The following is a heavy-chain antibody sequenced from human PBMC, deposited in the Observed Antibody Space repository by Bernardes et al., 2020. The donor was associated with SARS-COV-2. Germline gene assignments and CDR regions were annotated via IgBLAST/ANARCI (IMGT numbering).Heavy chain of an antibody. V-gene: IGHV3-74*01. CDR2: INPDGSST. J-gene: IGHJ5*02. D-gene: IGHD2-8*01. Sequence: GGSLRLCCAASGFTFSSSWLHWVRQAPGKGLVWVSRINPDGSSTSYADSVKGRFTISRDNAKNMLFLQMSGLRAEDTAMYYCARDLGYCTNGVCSPWGQGTLVTVSS. CDR3: ARDLGYCTNGVCSP. CDR1: GFTFSSSW.